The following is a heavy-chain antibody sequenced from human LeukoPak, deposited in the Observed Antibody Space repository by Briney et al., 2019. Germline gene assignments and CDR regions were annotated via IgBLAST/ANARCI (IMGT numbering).Heavy chain of an antibody. J-gene: IGHJ4*02. D-gene: IGHD3-3*02. CDR2: ISYDGSNK. V-gene: IGHV3-30-3*01. CDR3: ARGLAEVDY. Sequence: GSLRLSCAASGFTFSSYAMHWVRQAPGKGLEWVAVISYDGSNKYYADSVKGRFTISRDNSKNTLYLQMNSLRAEDTAVYYCARGLAEVDYWGQGTLVTVSS. CDR1: GFTFSSYA.